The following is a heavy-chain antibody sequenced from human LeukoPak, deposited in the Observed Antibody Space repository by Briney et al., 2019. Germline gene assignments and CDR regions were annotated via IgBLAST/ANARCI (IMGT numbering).Heavy chain of an antibody. CDR1: GGSISSGDYY. D-gene: IGHD1-26*01. CDR3: ARSVRARYSGSHFDY. J-gene: IGHJ4*02. CDR2: IYYSGST. Sequence: SQTLSLTXTVSGGSISSGDYYWSWIRQPPGKGLDWIGYIYYSGSTYYNPSLKSRVTISVDTSKNQFSLKLSSVTAADTAVYYRARSVRARYSGSHFDYWGQGTLVTVSS. V-gene: IGHV4-30-4*08.